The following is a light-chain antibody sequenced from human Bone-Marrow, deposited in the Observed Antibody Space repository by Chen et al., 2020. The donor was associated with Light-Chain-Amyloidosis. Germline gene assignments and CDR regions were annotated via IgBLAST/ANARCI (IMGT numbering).Light chain of an antibody. V-gene: IGLV2-14*01. CDR3: SAYTRNDWV. CDR2: EVS. J-gene: IGLJ3*02. Sequence: QSALTQPASVSGSPGQSITISCSGTSTDIGGYNYVSWYQQHPGQAPKLVIYEVSNRPSGVSVRFSGSKSGHTASLAISGLQAEDEAEYFCSAYTRNDWVFGSGTTVTVL. CDR1: STDIGGYNY.